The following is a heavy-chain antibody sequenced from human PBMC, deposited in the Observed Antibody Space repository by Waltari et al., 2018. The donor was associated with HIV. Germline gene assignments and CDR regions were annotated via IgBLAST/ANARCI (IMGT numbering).Heavy chain of an antibody. J-gene: IGHJ4*02. CDR1: SDAFKTDY. CDR3: ARGRRWLQFHGHYYFDY. V-gene: IGHV4-59*01. Sequence: QVQLQESGPGLVKPSETLSLTCNVSSDAFKTDYWNWIRQPPGKELEWIGYISYSGSTKYGPLKSRVTLSMVSSKNQFSLKLRSVTAADTAVYFCARGRRWLQFHGHYYFDYWGQGTLVTVSS. CDR2: ISYSGST. D-gene: IGHD3-10*01.